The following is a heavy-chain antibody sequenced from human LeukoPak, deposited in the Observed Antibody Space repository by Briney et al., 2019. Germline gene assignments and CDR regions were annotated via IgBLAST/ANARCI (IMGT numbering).Heavy chain of an antibody. D-gene: IGHD3-10*01. CDR3: ARVGDVSDAFDI. Sequence: PSETVSLTCTVSGGSISSYYWSWIRQPPGKGLEWIGYIYYSGSTNYNPSLKSRVTISVDTSKNQFSLKLSSVIASDKAVYYCARVGDVSDAFDIWSQGTMVTVSS. J-gene: IGHJ3*02. V-gene: IGHV4-59*01. CDR2: IYYSGST. CDR1: GGSISSYY.